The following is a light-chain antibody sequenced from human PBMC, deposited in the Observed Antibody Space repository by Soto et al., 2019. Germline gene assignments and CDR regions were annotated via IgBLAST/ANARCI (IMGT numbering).Light chain of an antibody. CDR3: QQSYSTPT. Sequence: DIQMTQSPSSLSASVGDRVTITCRASQSISSYLNWYQQKPGKAPKLLIYDASSLESGVPSRFSGSGSGTEFTLTISSLQPDDFATYYCQQSYSTPTFGQGTKVDIK. CDR2: DAS. V-gene: IGKV1-39*01. J-gene: IGKJ1*01. CDR1: QSISSY.